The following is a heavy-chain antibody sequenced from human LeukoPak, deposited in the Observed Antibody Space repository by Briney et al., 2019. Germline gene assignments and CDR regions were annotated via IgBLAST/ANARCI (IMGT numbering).Heavy chain of an antibody. V-gene: IGHV3-66*03. D-gene: IGHD4-17*01. CDR3: ARDQGYGDYVGWFDP. Sequence: GGSLRLSCAASGFTVSNNYMSWVRQAPGKGLEWVSVIYSCGSTYYADSVKGRFTISRDNSKNTLYLQMSSLRAEDTAVYYCARDQGYGDYVGWFDPWGQGTLVTVSS. J-gene: IGHJ5*02. CDR1: GFTVSNNY. CDR2: IYSCGST.